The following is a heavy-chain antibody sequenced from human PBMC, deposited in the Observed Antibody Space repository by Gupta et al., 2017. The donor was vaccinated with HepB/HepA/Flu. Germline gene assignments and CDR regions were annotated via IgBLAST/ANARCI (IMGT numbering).Heavy chain of an antibody. V-gene: IGHV3-49*04. Sequence: EVQLVESGGGWVTPGRSLRLACTTSGFTLWDYALAWVRQAPGKGLEWVGLIRSKDSGGTAEYAASLRGRVTISREDSKRTAYLKLNSLKTEDTAVYFCSRNGSGSPVDYWGQGTLVTVSS. J-gene: IGHJ4*02. CDR3: SRNGSGSPVDY. CDR2: IRSKDSGGTA. CDR1: GFTLWDYA. D-gene: IGHD3-10*01.